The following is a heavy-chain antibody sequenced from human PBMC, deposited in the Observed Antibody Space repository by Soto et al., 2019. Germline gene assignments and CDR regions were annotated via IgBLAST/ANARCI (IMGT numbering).Heavy chain of an antibody. Sequence: GGSLRLSCAASGFTFSSYWMSWVRQAPGKGLEWVANIKQDGSEKYYVDSVKGRFTISRDNAKNSLYLQMNSLRAEDTAVYYCARDGATDYYGSGSTNPYYYYYYMDVWRKGTTVTVSS. J-gene: IGHJ6*03. CDR3: ARDGATDYYGSGSTNPYYYYYYMDV. CDR2: IKQDGSEK. D-gene: IGHD3-10*01. V-gene: IGHV3-7*01. CDR1: GFTFSSYW.